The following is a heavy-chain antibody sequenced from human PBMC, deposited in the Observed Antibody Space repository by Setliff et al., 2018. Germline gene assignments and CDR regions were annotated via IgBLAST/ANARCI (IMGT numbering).Heavy chain of an antibody. D-gene: IGHD2-8*01. Sequence: GGSLRLSCAASVFPFSISSMHWVRQAPGKGLEWVSSISDSSLHIYYRDSVKGRFTIFRDNAKDSLYLQMNSLRADDTAVYYCARSAANGGHDPFDIWGQGTMVT. V-gene: IGHV3-21*01. CDR3: ARSAANGGHDPFDI. CDR1: VFPFSISS. CDR2: ISDSSLHI. J-gene: IGHJ3*02.